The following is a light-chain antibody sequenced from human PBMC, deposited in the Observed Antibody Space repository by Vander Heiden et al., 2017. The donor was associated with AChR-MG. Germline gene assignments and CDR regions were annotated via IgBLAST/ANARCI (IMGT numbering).Light chain of an antibody. CDR2: VVS. CDR1: QSISSY. J-gene: IGKJ1*01. V-gene: IGKV1-39*01. Sequence: DIQMTQSPSSLSASVGDRVTITSRASQSISSYLNWYQQRPGNAPKLLIYVVSSLRSGVPSRFSGSESGTDFTLTISSLQPEDSATYFCQQSYSTPWTFGQGTKVEVK. CDR3: QQSYSTPWT.